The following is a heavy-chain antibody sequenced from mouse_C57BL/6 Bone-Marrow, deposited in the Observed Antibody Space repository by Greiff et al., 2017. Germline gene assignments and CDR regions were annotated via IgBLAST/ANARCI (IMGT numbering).Heavy chain of an antibody. J-gene: IGHJ3*01. CDR1: GYTFTSYG. Sequence: QVQLQQSGAELARPGASVKLSCKASGYTFTSYGISWVKQRTGQGLEWIGEIYPKSGNTYYNEKFKGKATLTADTSSSTAYMELRSLTSEDSAVYFCARRRRSTMVTTRAWFAYWGQGTLVTVSA. CDR3: ARRRRSTMVTTRAWFAY. V-gene: IGHV1-81*01. CDR2: IYPKSGNT. D-gene: IGHD2-2*01.